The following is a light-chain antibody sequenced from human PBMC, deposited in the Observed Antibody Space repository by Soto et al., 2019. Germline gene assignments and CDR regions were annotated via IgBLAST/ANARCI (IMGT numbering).Light chain of an antibody. V-gene: IGLV2-23*02. Sequence: QSALTQPASVSGSPGQSITISCTGTSSDVGSYNYVSWYQQHPGKAPKLMIYEVSDRPSGISSRFSGSKSGNTASLTISGLQTEDEADYYCCSYAGSSTLVFGGGTKLTVL. J-gene: IGLJ2*01. CDR1: SSDVGSYNY. CDR3: CSYAGSSTLV. CDR2: EVS.